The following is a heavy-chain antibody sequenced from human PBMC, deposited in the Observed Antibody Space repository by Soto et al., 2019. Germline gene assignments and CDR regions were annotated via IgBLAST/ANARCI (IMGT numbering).Heavy chain of an antibody. CDR1: GFTFDDYA. CDR2: ISWNSGSI. Sequence: EVQLVESGGGLVQPGRSLRLSCAASGFTFDDYAMHWVRQAPGKGLEWVSGISWNSGSIGYADSVKGRFTSSRDNAKNSLYLQMNSLRAEDTALYYCAKGRRARTYDDYIDVWGKGTPVTVSS. CDR3: AKGRRARTYDDYIDV. V-gene: IGHV3-9*01. J-gene: IGHJ6*03.